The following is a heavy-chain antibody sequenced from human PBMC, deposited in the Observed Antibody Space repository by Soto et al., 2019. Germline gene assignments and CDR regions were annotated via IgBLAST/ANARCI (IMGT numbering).Heavy chain of an antibody. CDR1: GGSISSYY. V-gene: IGHV4-59*01. J-gene: IGHJ6*02. Sequence: KASETLSLTCTVSGGSISSYYWIWIRQPPGKGLEWIGYIYYSGSTNYNPSLKSRVTISVDTSKNQFSLKLSSVTAADTAVYYCARDRYSSSWYGYYGMDVWGQGTTVTVSS. CDR2: IYYSGST. D-gene: IGHD6-13*01. CDR3: ARDRYSSSWYGYYGMDV.